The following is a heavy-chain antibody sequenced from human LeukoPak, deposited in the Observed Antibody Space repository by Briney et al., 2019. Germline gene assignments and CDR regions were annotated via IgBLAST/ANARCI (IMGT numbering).Heavy chain of an antibody. CDR3: ARDQRGDYGGNPFYFDY. CDR1: VFIFKNHG. J-gene: IGHJ4*02. CDR2: ISNDGGGT. D-gene: IGHD4-23*01. V-gene: IGHV3-23*01. Sequence: EPGGSLRLSCVGSVFIFKNHGLVWVRQAQGKGLEWVSAISNDGGGTTYAGSVKGRFTISRDNSNNSLFLQMNSLRADDTAVYYCARDQRGDYGGNPFYFDYWGQGTLVTVSS.